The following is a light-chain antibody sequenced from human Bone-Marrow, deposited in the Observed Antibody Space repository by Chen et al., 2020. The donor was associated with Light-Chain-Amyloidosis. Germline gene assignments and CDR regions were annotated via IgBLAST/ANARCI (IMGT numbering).Light chain of an antibody. J-gene: IGLJ1*01. CDR2: QDS. CDR1: KLGDKY. Sequence: SYELTQPPSVSVSPGQTATITCSGDKLGDKYASWYQQKPGQSPVVVIYQDSKRPSGIPARFSGSNSGNTATLTISGTQAMDEADYYCQAWDSSTGVFGTGTKVTVL. V-gene: IGLV3-1*01. CDR3: QAWDSSTGV.